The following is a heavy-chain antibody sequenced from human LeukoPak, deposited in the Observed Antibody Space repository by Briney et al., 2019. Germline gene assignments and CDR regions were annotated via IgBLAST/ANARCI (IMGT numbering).Heavy chain of an antibody. D-gene: IGHD5-24*01. CDR1: GGSISSSSYY. CDR3: ARGDGYNRHIDY. J-gene: IGHJ4*02. V-gene: IGHV4-39*07. Sequence: SETLSLTCTVSGGSISSSSYYWGWLRQPPGRGVEWVGSIYYSGSTYYNPSLKRRVTISVDTCKNQFSLKLSSVTAADTAVYYCARGDGYNRHIDYWGQGTLVTVSS. CDR2: IYYSGST.